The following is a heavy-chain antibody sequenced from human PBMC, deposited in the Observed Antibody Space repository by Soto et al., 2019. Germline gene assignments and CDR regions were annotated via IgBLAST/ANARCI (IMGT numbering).Heavy chain of an antibody. Sequence: GGSLRLSCAASGFTFSDYYMSWIRQAPGKGLEWVSYISSSSSYTNYADSVKGRFTISRDNAKNSLYLQMNSLRAEDTAVYYCARVYYYDSSGYSLDAFDIWGQGTMVTVSS. J-gene: IGHJ3*02. D-gene: IGHD3-22*01. CDR3: ARVYYYDSSGYSLDAFDI. V-gene: IGHV3-11*05. CDR1: GFTFSDYY. CDR2: ISSSSSYT.